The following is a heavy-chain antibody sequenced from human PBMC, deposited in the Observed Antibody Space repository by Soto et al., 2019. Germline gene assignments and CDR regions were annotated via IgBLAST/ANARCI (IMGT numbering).Heavy chain of an antibody. CDR1: GYTFTNYH. D-gene: IGHD6-19*01. CDR3: ALPKNTLGWYNF. Sequence: QVQVVQSGAEVKKPGASVKVSCKTSGYTFTNYHVHWVRQAPGQGLEWMGAINPTGGSTTYAQHLQGRVTMTSDSSTSTVYMEMGSLRSDDSVVYYCALPKNTLGWYNFWGQGTLVTVS. J-gene: IGHJ4*02. V-gene: IGHV1-46*01. CDR2: INPTGGST.